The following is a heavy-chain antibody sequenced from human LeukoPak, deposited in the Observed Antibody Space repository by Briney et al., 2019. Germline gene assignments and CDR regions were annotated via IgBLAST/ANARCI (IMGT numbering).Heavy chain of an antibody. D-gene: IGHD6-19*01. CDR3: ARVPGFSSGWYFIDY. CDR1: GGSISSNY. CDR2: IYYTGST. Sequence: SETLSLTCTVSGGSISSNYWSWIRQPPGKGLEYIGYIYYTGSTYYNSSLKSRVTISVDTSKNQFSLKLSSVTAADTAVYYCARVPGFSSGWYFIDYWGQGTLVTVSS. J-gene: IGHJ4*02. V-gene: IGHV4-59*08.